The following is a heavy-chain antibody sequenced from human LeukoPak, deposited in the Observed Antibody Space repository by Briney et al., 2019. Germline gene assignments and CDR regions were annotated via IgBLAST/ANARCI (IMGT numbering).Heavy chain of an antibody. D-gene: IGHD3-10*01. J-gene: IGHJ6*03. V-gene: IGHV3-64*01. Sequence: GGSLRLSCAASGFTFSSYAMHWVRQAPRKGLEYVSAISSNGGSTYYANSVKGRFTISRDNSKNTLYLQMGSLRAGDMAVYYCARTRSYYYGSGSYMDVWGKGTTVTVSS. CDR2: ISSNGGST. CDR3: ARTRSYYYGSGSYMDV. CDR1: GFTFSSYA.